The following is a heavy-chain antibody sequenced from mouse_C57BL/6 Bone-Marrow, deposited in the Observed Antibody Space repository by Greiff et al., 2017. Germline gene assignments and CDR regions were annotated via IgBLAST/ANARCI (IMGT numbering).Heavy chain of an antibody. CDR2: IWTGGGT. V-gene: IGHV2-9-1*01. J-gene: IGHJ3*01. D-gene: IGHD2-4*01. Sequence: VMLVESGPGLVAPSQSLSITCTVSGFSLTSYAISWVRQPPGKGLEWLGVIWTGGGTNYNSALKSRLSISKDNSKSQVFLKMNSRQTDDTARYYCARNVAPWDYPAYWGQGTLVTVSA. CDR3: ARNVAPWDYPAY. CDR1: GFSLTSYA.